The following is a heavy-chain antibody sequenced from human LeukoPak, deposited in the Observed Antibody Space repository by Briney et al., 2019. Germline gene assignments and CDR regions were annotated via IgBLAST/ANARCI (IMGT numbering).Heavy chain of an antibody. V-gene: IGHV4-38-2*02. CDR1: GYSISSGYY. J-gene: IGHJ6*03. CDR3: ARHWLRGATKPGYMDV. D-gene: IGHD1-26*01. CDR2: IYYSGST. Sequence: KPSETLSLTCTVSGYSISSGYYWGWIRQPPGKGLEWIGTIYYSGSTYYNPSLKSRVTISVDTSKTQFSLKLSSVTAADTAVYYCARHWLRGATKPGYMDVWGRGTTVTVSS.